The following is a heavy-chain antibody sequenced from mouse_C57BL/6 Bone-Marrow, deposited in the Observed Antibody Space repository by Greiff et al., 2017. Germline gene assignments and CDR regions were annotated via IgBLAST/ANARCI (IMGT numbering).Heavy chain of an antibody. D-gene: IGHD2-3*01. CDR2: IHPNSGST. J-gene: IGHJ1*03. Sequence: VQLKQPGAELVKPGASVKLSCKASGYTFTSYWMHWVKQRPGQGLEWIGMIHPNSGSTNYNEKFKSKATLTVDKSSSTAYMQLSSLTSEDSAVYYCARGLLGWYFDVWGTGTTVTVSS. CDR3: ARGLLGWYFDV. CDR1: GYTFTSYW. V-gene: IGHV1-64*01.